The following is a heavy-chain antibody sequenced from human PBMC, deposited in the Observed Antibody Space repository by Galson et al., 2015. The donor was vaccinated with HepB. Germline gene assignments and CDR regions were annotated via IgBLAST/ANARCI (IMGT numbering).Heavy chain of an antibody. CDR2: ISSSSSYT. Sequence: SLRLSCAASGFTFSSYSMNWVRQAPGKGLEWVSYISSSSSYTNYADSVKGRFTISRDNAKNSLYLQMNSLRAEDTAVYYCARVSRGRYSSSWYSGMDVWGQGTTVTVSS. D-gene: IGHD6-13*01. CDR1: GFTFSSYS. V-gene: IGHV3-21*04. J-gene: IGHJ6*02. CDR3: ARVSRGRYSSSWYSGMDV.